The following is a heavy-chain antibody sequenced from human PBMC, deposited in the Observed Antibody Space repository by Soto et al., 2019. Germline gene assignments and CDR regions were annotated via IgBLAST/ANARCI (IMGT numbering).Heavy chain of an antibody. V-gene: IGHV3-21*01. Sequence: GGSLRLSCAASGFTFSSYSMNWVRQAPGKGLEWVSSISSSSSYIYYADSVKGRFTISRDNAKNSLYLQMNSLRAEDTAVYYCAREITIFGVVTDYWGQGTLVTVSS. CDR1: GFTFSSYS. CDR2: ISSSSSYI. J-gene: IGHJ4*02. D-gene: IGHD3-3*01. CDR3: AREITIFGVVTDY.